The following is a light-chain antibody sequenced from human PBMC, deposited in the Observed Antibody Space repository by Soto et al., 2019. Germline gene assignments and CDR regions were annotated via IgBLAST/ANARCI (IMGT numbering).Light chain of an antibody. Sequence: IVLTQSPGILSFSPGEGATLSCRASQTVDRNYFAWYQQKPGQAPRLLIYGISSRATGIPDRFRGSGSGTDFTLTISRLEPEDFAVYYCQQYGSSPRTFGQGTKVEIK. J-gene: IGKJ1*01. CDR2: GIS. CDR1: QTVDRNY. V-gene: IGKV3-20*01. CDR3: QQYGSSPRT.